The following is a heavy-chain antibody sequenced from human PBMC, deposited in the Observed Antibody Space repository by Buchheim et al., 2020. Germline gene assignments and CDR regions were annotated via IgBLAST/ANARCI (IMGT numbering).Heavy chain of an antibody. D-gene: IGHD2-8*01. V-gene: IGHV4-30-2*01. Sequence: QLQLQESGSGLVKPSQTLSLTCAVSGGSISSGGYSWSWIRQPPGKGLEWIGYIYHSGSTYYDPSLKSRVTISVDRSKNQSSLKLSSVTAADTAVYYGARVNPLYRYYYYYGMDVWGQGTT. J-gene: IGHJ6*02. CDR2: IYHSGST. CDR1: GGSISSGGYS. CDR3: ARVNPLYRYYYYYGMDV.